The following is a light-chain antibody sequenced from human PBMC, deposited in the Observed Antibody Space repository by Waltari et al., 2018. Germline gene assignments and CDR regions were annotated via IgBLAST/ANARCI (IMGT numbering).Light chain of an antibody. CDR1: TSDVGGPKY. V-gene: IGLV2-14*01. Sequence: SALTQPASVSGSPGESITLSCTGTTSDVGGPKYVSWYQQHPGKGPKLMIYEVNYRPSGVSSRFSGSKSGNTASLTISGLQVEDEADYFCSSYTSSSTYVFGSGTKVTVL. CDR2: EVN. J-gene: IGLJ1*01. CDR3: SSYTSSSTYV.